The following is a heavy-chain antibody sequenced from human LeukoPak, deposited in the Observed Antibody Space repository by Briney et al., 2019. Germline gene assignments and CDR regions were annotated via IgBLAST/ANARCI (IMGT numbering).Heavy chain of an antibody. D-gene: IGHD3-3*01. CDR2: INHSGST. V-gene: IGHV4-34*01. J-gene: IGHJ6*03. CDR1: GFTFSSYS. Sequence: GSLRLSCAASGFTFSSYSMNWVRQPPGKGLEWIGEINHSGSTNYNPSLKSRVTISVDTSKNQFSLKLSSVTAADTAVYYCARDRGTIFGVGYYYYYYMDVWGKGTTVTVSS. CDR3: ARDRGTIFGVGYYYYYYMDV.